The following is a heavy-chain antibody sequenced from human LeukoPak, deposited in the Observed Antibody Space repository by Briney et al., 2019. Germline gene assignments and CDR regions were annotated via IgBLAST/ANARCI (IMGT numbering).Heavy chain of an antibody. CDR3: ARDYSAYYFYMDV. J-gene: IGHJ6*03. CDR2: ISSSSSTI. V-gene: IGHV3-48*01. D-gene: IGHD2-21*01. Sequence: GGSLRLSCAASGFTFSSYSMNWVRQAPGKGLEWVSYISSSSSTIYYADSVKGRFTISRDNAKNSLYLQMNSLRAEDTAVYYCARDYSAYYFYMDVWGKGTTVTASS. CDR1: GFTFSSYS.